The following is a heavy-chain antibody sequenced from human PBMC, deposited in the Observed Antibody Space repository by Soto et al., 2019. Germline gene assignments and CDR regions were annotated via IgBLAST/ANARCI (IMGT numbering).Heavy chain of an antibody. J-gene: IGHJ4*02. D-gene: IGHD2-8*02. CDR2: VSSGSNTI. CDR3: ARKTGGSYPFDY. V-gene: IGHV3-23*01. Sequence: PGESLKISCAGSGFIFSNYAMSWVRQAPGKGLEWVSVVSSGSNTIYYADSVKGRFTISRDNSRNTLYLQMNSLRAEDTAVYFCARKTGGSYPFDYWGQGTLVTVSS. CDR1: GFIFSNYA.